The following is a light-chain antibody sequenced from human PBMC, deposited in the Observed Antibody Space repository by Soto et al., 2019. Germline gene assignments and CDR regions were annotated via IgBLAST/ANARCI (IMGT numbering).Light chain of an antibody. CDR3: CSHAGSYVV. Sequence: QSALTQPRSVSGSPGQSVTISCTGTSSDVGSSNYVSWYQQHPGKAPKLIISDVSKRPSGVPDRFSGSKSDNTASLSISGLQDEDEADYFCCSHAGSYVVFGGGTQLTVL. CDR1: SSDVGSSNY. V-gene: IGLV2-11*01. J-gene: IGLJ2*01. CDR2: DVS.